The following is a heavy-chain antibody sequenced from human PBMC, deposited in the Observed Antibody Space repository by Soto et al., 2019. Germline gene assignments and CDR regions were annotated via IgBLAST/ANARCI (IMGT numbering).Heavy chain of an antibody. Sequence: QLHLVQSGAVVKKPGASVTVSCSASGYPVTAYYMHWVRQAPGRGLEWMGGINPATGAAKYTQTFQGRVNMTRDTATSTVFMGLSGLASGDTAVFYCARGGGVGVAGSAAFDMWGQGTLVTVSS. CDR2: INPATGAA. CDR1: GYPVTAYY. CDR3: ARGGGVGVAGSAAFDM. V-gene: IGHV1-2*02. D-gene: IGHD3-3*01. J-gene: IGHJ3*02.